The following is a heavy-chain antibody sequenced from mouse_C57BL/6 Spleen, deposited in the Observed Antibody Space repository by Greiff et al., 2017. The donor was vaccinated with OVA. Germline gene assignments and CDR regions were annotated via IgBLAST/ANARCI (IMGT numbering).Heavy chain of an antibody. CDR1: GYTFTSYW. V-gene: IGHV1-61*01. CDR3: ARGRGTGYFDV. CDR2: IYPSDSET. J-gene: IGHJ1*03. D-gene: IGHD3-3*01. Sequence: QVQLQQPGAELVRPGSSVKLSCKASGYTFTSYWMDWVKQRPGQGLEWIGNIYPSDSETHYNQKFKDKATLTVDKSSSTAYMQLSSLTSEDSAVYYCARGRGTGYFDVWGTGTTVTVSS.